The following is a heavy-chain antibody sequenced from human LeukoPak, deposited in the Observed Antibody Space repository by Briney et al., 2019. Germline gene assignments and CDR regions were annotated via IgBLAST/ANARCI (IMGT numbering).Heavy chain of an antibody. V-gene: IGHV3-7*04. CDR2: IRQDGSAK. CDR1: GFTFSSFW. Sequence: GGSLRLSCAASGFTFSSFWMTWVRQAPGKGLEWVANIRQDGSAKYYVDSVKGRFTISRDNAKNSLCLQLNSLRAEDTAVYYCARDYYASGSHDSRGQGALVTVSS. J-gene: IGHJ4*02. D-gene: IGHD3-10*01. CDR3: ARDYYASGSHDS.